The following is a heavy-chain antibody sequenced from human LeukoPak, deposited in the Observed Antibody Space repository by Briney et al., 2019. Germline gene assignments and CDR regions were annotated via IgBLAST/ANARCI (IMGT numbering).Heavy chain of an antibody. CDR3: ARVRRLKSSIVGATLGY. CDR1: GYTFISYD. CDR2: MNPNSGNT. V-gene: IGHV1-8*01. Sequence: GASVKVSCKASGYTFISYDINWVRQATGQGLEWMGWMNPNSGNTGYAQKFQGRVTMTRNTSISTAYMELSSLRSEDTAVYYCARVRRLKSSIVGATLGYWGQGTLVTVSS. J-gene: IGHJ4*02. D-gene: IGHD1-26*01.